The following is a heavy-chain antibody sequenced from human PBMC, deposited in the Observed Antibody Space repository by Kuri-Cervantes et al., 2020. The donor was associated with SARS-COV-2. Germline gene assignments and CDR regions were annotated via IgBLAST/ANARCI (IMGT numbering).Heavy chain of an antibody. CDR1: GFTFSSYA. Sequence: GESLKISCAASGFTFSSYAMTWVRQAPGKGLEWVSGISESGDITDYADSVKGRFTISRDSSKNTLYLQMDSLKVEDTAAYYCAKGGVLGQGTTVTVSS. J-gene: IGHJ6*02. CDR3: AKGGV. CDR2: ISESGDIT. V-gene: IGHV3-23*01.